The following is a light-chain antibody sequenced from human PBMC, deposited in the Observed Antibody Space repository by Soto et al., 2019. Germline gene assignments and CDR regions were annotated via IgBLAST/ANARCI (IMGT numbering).Light chain of an antibody. V-gene: IGKV3-20*01. CDR3: HQYGVSPKT. CDR1: QSISANY. CDR2: GVS. J-gene: IGKJ1*01. Sequence: EIVLTQSPGTLSLSPGERATLSCRASQSISANYLAWYQQKPGQAPRLLIYGVSIRATGIPDRFAGSGSGPDFTLTISRLEPEDFAVYYCHQYGVSPKTFGQGTKMDIK.